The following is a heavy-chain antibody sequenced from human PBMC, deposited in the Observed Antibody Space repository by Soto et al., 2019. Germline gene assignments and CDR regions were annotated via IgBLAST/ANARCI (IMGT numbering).Heavy chain of an antibody. Sequence: SETLSLTCTISGGSISSYYWSWIRQPPGKGLEWIGYIYYSGSTNYNPSLKSRVTISVDTSKNQFFLDLCSVSAADTAVYYCARDIRTCSFDSWGQGTM. D-gene: IGHD2-15*01. V-gene: IGHV4-59*01. CDR2: IYYSGST. CDR1: GGSISSYY. J-gene: IGHJ3*02. CDR3: ARDIRTCSFDS.